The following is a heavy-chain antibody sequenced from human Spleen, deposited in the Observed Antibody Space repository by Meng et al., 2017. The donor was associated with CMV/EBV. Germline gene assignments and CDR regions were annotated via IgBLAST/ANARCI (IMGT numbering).Heavy chain of an antibody. CDR2: ISVYNGNR. D-gene: IGHD6-19*01. V-gene: IGHV1-18*01. CDR1: SYTFTSYG. CDR3: ARDRGWLAVDGGMDV. Sequence: ASVKVSCKASSYTFTSYGISWVRQAPGQGLEWMGWISVYNGNRNYAQKFQGRVTMTTDTSTSTAYMELRSLRSDDTAVYICARDRGWLAVDGGMDVWGQGTTVTVSS. J-gene: IGHJ6*02.